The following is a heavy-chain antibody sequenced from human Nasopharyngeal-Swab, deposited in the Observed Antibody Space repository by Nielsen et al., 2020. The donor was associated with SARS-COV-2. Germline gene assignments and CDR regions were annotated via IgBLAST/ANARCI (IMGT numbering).Heavy chain of an antibody. V-gene: IGHV3-21*01. CDR2: INSLSTYI. CDR1: GFTFSSYR. Sequence: GESLKISCAASGFTFSSYRMNWVRQAPGKGLELVSSINSLSTYIHYVDLVKGRFTISRDNAKSSLYLQMNSLRAEDTAVYYCARERGSSGLDGFDIWGQGTMVTVSP. J-gene: IGHJ3*02. CDR3: ARERGSSGLDGFDI. D-gene: IGHD6-19*01.